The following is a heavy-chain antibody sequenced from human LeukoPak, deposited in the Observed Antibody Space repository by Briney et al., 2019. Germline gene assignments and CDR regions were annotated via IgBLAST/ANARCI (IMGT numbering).Heavy chain of an antibody. CDR3: AREQQLVPFDYYGMDV. CDR2: ISAYNGNT. J-gene: IGHJ6*02. D-gene: IGHD6-13*01. V-gene: IGHV1-18*01. Sequence: ASVKVSCKASGYTFTSYGISWVRQAPGQGLEWMGWISAYNGNTNYAQKLQGRVTMTTDTSTSTAYMELRSLRSDDTAVYYCAREQQLVPFDYYGMDVWGQGTTVTVSS. CDR1: GYTFTSYG.